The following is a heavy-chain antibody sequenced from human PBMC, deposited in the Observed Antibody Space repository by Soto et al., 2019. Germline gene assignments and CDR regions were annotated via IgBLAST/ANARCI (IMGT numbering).Heavy chain of an antibody. Sequence: PGGSLRLSCAASGFTFSSYGMHWVRQTPGKGLEWVAVIWYDGSNKYYADSVKGRFTISRDNSKNTLYLQMNSLRAEDTAVYYCARDLLDSSSSEYDYYYYGMDVWGQGTTVTVSS. V-gene: IGHV3-33*01. CDR3: ARDLLDSSSSEYDYYYYGMDV. D-gene: IGHD6-6*01. J-gene: IGHJ6*02. CDR1: GFTFSSYG. CDR2: IWYDGSNK.